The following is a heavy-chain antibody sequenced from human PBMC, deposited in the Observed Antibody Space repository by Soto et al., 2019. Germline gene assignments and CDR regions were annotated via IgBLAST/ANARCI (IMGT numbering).Heavy chain of an antibody. CDR3: ARDLRSGYPSVGFDY. J-gene: IGHJ4*02. Sequence: TSETLSLTCTVSGGSISSGDYYWSWIRQPPGKGLEWIGYIYYSGSTYYNPSLKSRVTISVDTSKNQFSLKLSSVTAADTAVYYCARDLRSGYPSVGFDYWGQGTLVTVSS. CDR1: GGSISSGDYY. D-gene: IGHD3-22*01. V-gene: IGHV4-30-4*01. CDR2: IYYSGST.